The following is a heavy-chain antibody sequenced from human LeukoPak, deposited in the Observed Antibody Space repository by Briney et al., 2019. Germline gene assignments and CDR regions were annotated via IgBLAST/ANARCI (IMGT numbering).Heavy chain of an antibody. CDR3: AREYSSSSGRRAFDF. CDR1: GGSISGYY. Sequence: SETLSLTCTVSGGSISGYYWSWIRQPPGKGLEWIGYIYYSGSTKYNPSLKSRVTTLVDTSKNQFSLRLSSVTAADTAVYYCAREYSSSSGRRAFDFWGQGTMVTVSS. J-gene: IGHJ3*01. CDR2: IYYSGST. D-gene: IGHD6-6*01. V-gene: IGHV4-59*08.